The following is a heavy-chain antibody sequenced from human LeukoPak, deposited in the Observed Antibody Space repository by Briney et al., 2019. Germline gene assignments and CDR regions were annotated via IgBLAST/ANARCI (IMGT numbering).Heavy chain of an antibody. V-gene: IGHV3-74*01. CDR3: AKDPLVNSQEYFDY. CDR1: GFTISDYW. Sequence: GGSLRLSCVASGFTISDYWMHWVRQGPGKGLVWVSRISSDGSSTSYADSMKGRFTISRDNSKNTLYLQMDSLRVEDTAVYYCAKDPLVNSQEYFDYWGQGTLVTVSS. D-gene: IGHD2/OR15-2a*01. J-gene: IGHJ4*02. CDR2: ISSDGSST.